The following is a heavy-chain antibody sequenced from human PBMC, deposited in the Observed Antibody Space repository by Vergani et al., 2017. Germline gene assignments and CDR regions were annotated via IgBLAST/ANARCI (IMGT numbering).Heavy chain of an antibody. CDR1: GFTFSDYY. J-gene: IGHJ5*02. Sequence: QVQLVESGGGLVKPGGSLRLSCAASGFTFSDYYMSWIRQAPGKGLECVSYISSSGSTIYYADSVKGRFTIYRDNAKNSLYLQMNSLRAEDPAVYYCARDVVATLGCWFDPWGQGTLVTVSS. V-gene: IGHV3-11*01. D-gene: IGHD5-12*01. CDR2: ISSSGSTI. CDR3: ARDVVATLGCWFDP.